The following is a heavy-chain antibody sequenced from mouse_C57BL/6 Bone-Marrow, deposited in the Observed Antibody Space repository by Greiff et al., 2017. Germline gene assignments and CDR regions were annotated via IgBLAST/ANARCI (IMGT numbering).Heavy chain of an antibody. J-gene: IGHJ3*01. CDR3: ASPSSSLSWFAY. Sequence: QVQLKQPGAELVKPGASVKLSCKASGYTFTSYWMHWVKQRPGRGLECIGRIDPNSGGTKYNEKFKSKATLTVDKPSSTAYMQLSSLTSEDSAVYYCASPSSSLSWFAYWGQGTLVTVSA. CDR1: GYTFTSYW. V-gene: IGHV1-72*01. CDR2: IDPNSGGT. D-gene: IGHD1-1*01.